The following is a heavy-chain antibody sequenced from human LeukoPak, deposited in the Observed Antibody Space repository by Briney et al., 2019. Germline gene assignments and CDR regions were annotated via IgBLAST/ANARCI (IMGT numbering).Heavy chain of an antibody. D-gene: IGHD4-17*01. CDR2: FNSDGRST. CDR3: ARGRYYLDS. Sequence: PGGSLRLSRAASGFTFSSYAMSWVRQAPGKGLEWVSRFNSDGRSTYYADSVKGRFTISRDNAKNTLYLQMNSLRAEDTAVYYCARGRYYLDSWGQGTLVTVSS. J-gene: IGHJ4*02. CDR1: GFTFSSYA. V-gene: IGHV3-74*01.